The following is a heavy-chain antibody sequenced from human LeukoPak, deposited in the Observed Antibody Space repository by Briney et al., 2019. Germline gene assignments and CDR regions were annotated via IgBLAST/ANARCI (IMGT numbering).Heavy chain of an antibody. Sequence: PGGSLRLSCAASGFTVSSNYMSWVRQAPGKGLECVSVIYSGGSTYYADSVKGRFTISRDNSKNRLYLQMNSLRAEDTAVYYCARYPSDQYYSDYWGQGTLVTVSS. V-gene: IGHV3-53*01. CDR2: IYSGGST. CDR1: GFTVSSNY. CDR3: ARYPSDQYYSDY. J-gene: IGHJ4*02.